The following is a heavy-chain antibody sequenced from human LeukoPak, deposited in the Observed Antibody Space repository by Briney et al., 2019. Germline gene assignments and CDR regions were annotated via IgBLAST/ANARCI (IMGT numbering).Heavy chain of an antibody. J-gene: IGHJ4*02. CDR2: INHIGST. CDR3: ARGLRYYGSGSYYNGGGYFDY. Sequence: SETLSLTCAVYGGSFSGYYWSWIRQPPGKGLEWIGEINHIGSTTYNPSLKSRVTISVDTSKNQFSLKLSSVTAADTAVYYCARGLRYYGSGSYYNGGGYFDYWGQGTLVTVSS. D-gene: IGHD3-10*01. V-gene: IGHV4-34*01. CDR1: GGSFSGYY.